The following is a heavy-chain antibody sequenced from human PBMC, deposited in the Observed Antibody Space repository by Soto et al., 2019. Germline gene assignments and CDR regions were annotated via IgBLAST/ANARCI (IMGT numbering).Heavy chain of an antibody. D-gene: IGHD6-19*01. CDR3: ARVQSDSNGWYHFDY. CDR2: ISRGGTT. CDR1: GFSVISNR. J-gene: IGHJ4*02. V-gene: IGHV3-53*04. Sequence: EVQLVGFGGALVQPGGPLRSSGTASGFSVISNRLGWVGKAPAKGLGWASVISRGGTTDYADSVRGRFTISRDSSRNTVYLQMNSLRPEDTAVYYCARVQSDSNGWYHFDYWGRGTLVTVSS.